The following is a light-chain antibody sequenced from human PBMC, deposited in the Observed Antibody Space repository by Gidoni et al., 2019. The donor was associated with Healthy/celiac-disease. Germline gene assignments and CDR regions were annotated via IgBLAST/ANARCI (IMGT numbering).Light chain of an antibody. J-gene: IGKJ4*01. CDR1: QSLVHSDGNTY. Sequence: DVVMTQSPLSLPVTLGQPASISCRSSQSLVHSDGNTYLNWFQQRPGQSPRRLIYKVSNRDSGVPDRFSGSGSGTDFTLKISRVEAEDVGVYYCMQGTHWPQGPLTFGGGTKVEIK. CDR3: MQGTHWPQGPLT. V-gene: IGKV2-30*02. CDR2: KVS.